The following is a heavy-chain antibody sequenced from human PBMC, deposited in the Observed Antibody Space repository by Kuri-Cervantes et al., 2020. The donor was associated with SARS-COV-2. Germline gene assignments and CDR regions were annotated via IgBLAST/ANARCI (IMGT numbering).Heavy chain of an antibody. D-gene: IGHD3-3*01. CDR2: IRSKAYGGTT. CDR1: GFTFSDYY. Sequence: GESLKISCAASGFTFSDYYMSWIRQAPGKGLEWVGFIRSKAYGGTTEYAASVKGRFTISRDDSKSIAYLQMNSLKTEDTAVYYCSVLDFWSGYYNDYWGQGTLVTVSS. V-gene: IGHV3-49*03. J-gene: IGHJ4*02. CDR3: SVLDFWSGYYNDY.